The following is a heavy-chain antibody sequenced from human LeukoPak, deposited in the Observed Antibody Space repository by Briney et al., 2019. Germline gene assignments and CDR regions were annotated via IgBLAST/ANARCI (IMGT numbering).Heavy chain of an antibody. D-gene: IGHD6-13*01. J-gene: IGHJ4*02. Sequence: GGSLRLSCEASGFTFSTYAMTSVRQAPGKGLEWASAISGSGGSTYYADSVKGRFTISRDNSQNTLYLQMNSLRAEDTAVYYCAKSIWYSSSWYFDYWGQGTLVTVSS. V-gene: IGHV3-23*01. CDR2: ISGSGGST. CDR1: GFTFSTYA. CDR3: AKSIWYSSSWYFDY.